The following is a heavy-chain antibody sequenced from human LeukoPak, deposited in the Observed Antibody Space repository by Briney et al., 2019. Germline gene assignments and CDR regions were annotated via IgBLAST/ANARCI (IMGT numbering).Heavy chain of an antibody. CDR3: ARHKSGYCSGSSCLDYFDY. Sequence: SETLSLTCTVSGGSISSSSYYWGWIRQPPGKGLEWIGSLYYSGSTYYNPSLKSRVTISVDTSKNQFSLKLSSVTAADTAVYYCARHKSGYCSGSSCLDYFDYWGQGTLVTVSS. CDR2: LYYSGST. D-gene: IGHD2-15*01. CDR1: GGSISSSSYY. V-gene: IGHV4-39*01. J-gene: IGHJ4*02.